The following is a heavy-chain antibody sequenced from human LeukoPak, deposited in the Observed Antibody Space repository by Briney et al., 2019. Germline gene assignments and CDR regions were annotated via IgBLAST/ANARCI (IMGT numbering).Heavy chain of an antibody. D-gene: IGHD3-10*01. CDR1: GFAFSNYG. Sequence: PGGSLRLSCAASGFAFSNYGVHWVRQTPGKGLAWVAFIQNDGSRQHYAESVKGRFTISRDNPKKTQFLQMNSLRAEDTAVYYCAKDQVMGSTYGSTWGFYNYYYMDAWGKGTTVTVSS. V-gene: IGHV3-30*02. J-gene: IGHJ6*03. CDR2: IQNDGSRQ. CDR3: AKDQVMGSTYGSTWGFYNYYYMDA.